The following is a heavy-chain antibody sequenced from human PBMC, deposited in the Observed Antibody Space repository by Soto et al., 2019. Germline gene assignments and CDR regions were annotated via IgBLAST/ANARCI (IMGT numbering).Heavy chain of an antibody. D-gene: IGHD2-15*01. CDR3: AKDDVVVAATRSRWYFDL. J-gene: IGHJ2*01. CDR1: GFTFSSYA. CDR2: ISGSGGST. V-gene: IGHV3-23*01. Sequence: EVQLLESGGGLVQPGGSLRLSCAASGFTFSSYAMSWVRQAPGKGLEWVLAISGSGGSTYYADSVKGRFTISRDNSKNTLYLQMNSLRAEDTAVYYCAKDDVVVAATRSRWYFDLWGRGTLVTVSS.